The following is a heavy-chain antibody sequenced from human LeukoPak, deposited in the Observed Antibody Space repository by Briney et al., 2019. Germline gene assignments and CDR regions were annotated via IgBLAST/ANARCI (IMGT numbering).Heavy chain of an antibody. V-gene: IGHV3-30*02. CDR1: GFTFSNYG. CDR2: IRYDGSNK. Sequence: QAGGSLRLSCAASGFTFSNYGMHWVRQAPGKGLEWVAFIRYDGSNKYYADSVKGRFTISRDNSKNTLYLQMNSLRAEDTALYYCAKDHRKYCSTTTCPGGSPPLYWGQGTLVTVSS. CDR3: AKDHRKYCSTTTCPGGSPPLY. D-gene: IGHD2-2*01. J-gene: IGHJ4*02.